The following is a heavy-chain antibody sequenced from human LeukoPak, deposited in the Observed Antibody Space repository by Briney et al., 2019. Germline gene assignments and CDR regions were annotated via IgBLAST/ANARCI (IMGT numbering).Heavy chain of an antibody. CDR2: ISGSGGST. CDR3: AKDMVRGVIYYFDY. CDR1: GFTFSSYA. V-gene: IGHV3-23*01. J-gene: IGHJ4*02. Sequence: PGGSLRLSCAASGFTFSSYAMSWVRQAPGKGLGWVSGISGSGGSTYYADSVKGRFTISRDNSKNTLYLQMNSLRAEDTAVYYCAKDMVRGVIYYFDYWGQGTLVTVSS. D-gene: IGHD3-10*01.